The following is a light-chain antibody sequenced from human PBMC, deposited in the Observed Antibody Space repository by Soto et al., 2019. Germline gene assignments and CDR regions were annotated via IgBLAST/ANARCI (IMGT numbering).Light chain of an antibody. J-gene: IGLJ3*02. CDR3: QVWDSSSELWV. Sequence: SYVVTQPPSVSVAPGQTARITCGGNNIGSKTVHWYQQNPGQAPGVVVYDNSDRPSGIPERFSGSNSGNTATLTISRVEAGDEADYYCQVWDSSSELWVFGGGTKLTVL. CDR1: NIGSKT. CDR2: DNS. V-gene: IGLV3-21*02.